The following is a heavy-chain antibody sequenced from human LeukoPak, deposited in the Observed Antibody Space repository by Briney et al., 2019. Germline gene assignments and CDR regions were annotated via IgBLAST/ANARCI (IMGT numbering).Heavy chain of an antibody. D-gene: IGHD3-16*02. J-gene: IGHJ4*02. CDR1: GFTFSSNY. Sequence: SGGSLRISCAASGFTFSSNYMTWVRQAPGKGLDWVSVIYSGGSTYYADSVKGLFTISRDNYKNTLYLQMNSLRAEDTAVYYCSGGGIAVIDYWGQGTLVTVSS. CDR3: SGGGIAVIDY. V-gene: IGHV3-53*01. CDR2: IYSGGST.